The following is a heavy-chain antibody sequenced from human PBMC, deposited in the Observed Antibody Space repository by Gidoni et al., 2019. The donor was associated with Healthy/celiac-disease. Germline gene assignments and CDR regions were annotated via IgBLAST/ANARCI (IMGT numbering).Heavy chain of an antibody. CDR2: IIPIFGTA. Sequence: QVQLVQSGSAVKKPGSSVKLSCKASGGTFSSYAISWVRQAPGQGLEWMGGIIPIFGTANYAQKFQGRVTITADESTSTAYMELSSLRSEDTAVYYCARVAAATNWFDPWGQGTLVTVSS. CDR1: GGTFSSYA. D-gene: IGHD2-15*01. V-gene: IGHV1-69*01. J-gene: IGHJ5*02. CDR3: ARVAAATNWFDP.